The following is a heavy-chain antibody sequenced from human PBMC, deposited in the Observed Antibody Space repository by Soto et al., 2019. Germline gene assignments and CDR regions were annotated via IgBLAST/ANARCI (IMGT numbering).Heavy chain of an antibody. CDR2: IWYDGSNK. V-gene: IGHV3-33*01. Sequence: QVQLVESGGGVVQPGRSLRLSCAASGFTFSSYGMHWVRQAPGKGLEWVAVIWYDGSNKYYADSVKGRFTISRDNSKNTLYLQMNSLRAEDTAVYYCARDRRGGDQRPTDYWGQGTLVTVSS. CDR1: GFTFSSYG. J-gene: IGHJ4*02. CDR3: ARDRRGGDQRPTDY. D-gene: IGHD4-17*01.